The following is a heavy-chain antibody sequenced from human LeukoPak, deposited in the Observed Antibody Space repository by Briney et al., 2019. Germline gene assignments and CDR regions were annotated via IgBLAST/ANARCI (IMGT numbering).Heavy chain of an antibody. V-gene: IGHV3-7*01. CDR1: GFTFSNYW. Sequence: GGSLRLSCAASGFTFSNYWMTWVRQALGKRLEWVANINQDGSKEYYMDSVKARFTISRDNAKNSLSLQMNSLRAEDTAVYYCVRDGGVSGYDLLDYWGQGTLVTVSS. J-gene: IGHJ4*02. CDR3: VRDGGVSGYDLLDY. D-gene: IGHD5-12*01. CDR2: INQDGSKE.